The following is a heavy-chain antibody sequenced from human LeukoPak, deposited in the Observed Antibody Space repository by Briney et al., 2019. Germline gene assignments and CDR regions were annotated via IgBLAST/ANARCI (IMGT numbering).Heavy chain of an antibody. D-gene: IGHD1-26*01. CDR2: ISYDGSNK. CDR3: ARAGLSYSFDY. J-gene: IGHJ4*02. V-gene: IGHV3-30*03. CDR1: GFTFSSYG. Sequence: GGSLRLSCAASGFTFSSYGMHWVRQAPGKGLEWVAVISYDGSNKYYADSVKGRFTISRDNSKNSLYLQMNSLRAEDTAVYYCARAGLSYSFDYWGQGTLVTVSS.